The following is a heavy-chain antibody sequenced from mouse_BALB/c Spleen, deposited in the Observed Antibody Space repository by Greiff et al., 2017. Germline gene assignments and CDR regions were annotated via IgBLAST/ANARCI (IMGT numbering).Heavy chain of an antibody. Sequence: EVHLVESGGGLVQPGGSLRLSCATSGFTFTDYYMSWVRQPPGKALEWLGFIRNKANGYTTEYSASVKGRFTISRDNSQSILYLQMNTLRAEDSATYYCAREGDYYGSSLYWGQGTSVTVSS. D-gene: IGHD1-1*01. CDR3: AREGDYYGSSLY. J-gene: IGHJ4*01. CDR2: IRNKANGYTT. CDR1: GFTFTDYY. V-gene: IGHV7-3*02.